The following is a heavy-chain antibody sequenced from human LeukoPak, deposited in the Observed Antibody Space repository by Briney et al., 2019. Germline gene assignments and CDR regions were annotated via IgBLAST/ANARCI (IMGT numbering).Heavy chain of an antibody. Sequence: GGSLRLSCGGFGFTFSHYAMHWVRQAPGKGLEWVAVISHDGNDTYYADSLKGRFTISRGNSNNTLYLQMNSLRPDDTAVYYCTRARSSWYLKYWGQGTLVTVSS. CDR2: ISHDGNDT. CDR1: GFTFSHYA. V-gene: IGHV3-30*04. J-gene: IGHJ4*02. CDR3: TRARSSWYLKY. D-gene: IGHD6-13*01.